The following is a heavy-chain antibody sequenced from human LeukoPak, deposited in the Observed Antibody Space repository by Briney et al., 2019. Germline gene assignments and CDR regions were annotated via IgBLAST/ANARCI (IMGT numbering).Heavy chain of an antibody. CDR1: GFAVSSNY. Sequence: PGGSLRLSCVASGFAVSSNYMRWDRQPPGKGLEWVSVFYSGGTTYYVDSVKGRFTISRDNSKNTVSLQMNSLRAEDTAVYYCVRKFPSPVYGMDVWGQGTTVTVSS. CDR2: FYSGGTT. CDR3: VRKFPSPVYGMDV. J-gene: IGHJ6*02. V-gene: IGHV3-66*01. D-gene: IGHD2-21*01.